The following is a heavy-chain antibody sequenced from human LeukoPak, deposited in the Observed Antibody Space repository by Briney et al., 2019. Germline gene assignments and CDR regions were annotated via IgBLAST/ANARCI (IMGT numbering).Heavy chain of an antibody. J-gene: IGHJ4*02. D-gene: IGHD5-24*01. CDR3: ARVGPHRKMATTRYYFDY. V-gene: IGHV1-69*13. CDR2: IIPIFGTA. Sequence: SVKVSCKASGGTFSSYAISWVRQAPGQGLEWMGGIIPIFGTANYAQKFQGRVTITADESTSTAYMELSSLRSEDTAVYYCARVGPHRKMATTRYYFDYWGQGTLVTVSS. CDR1: GGTFSSYA.